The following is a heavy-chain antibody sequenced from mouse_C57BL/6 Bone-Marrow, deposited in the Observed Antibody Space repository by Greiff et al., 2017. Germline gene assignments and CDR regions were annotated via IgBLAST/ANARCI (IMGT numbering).Heavy chain of an antibody. J-gene: IGHJ1*03. V-gene: IGHV1-55*01. CDR2: IYPGSGST. CDR3: ARRSYGSTDWYFDV. D-gene: IGHD1-1*01. CDR1: GYTFTSYW. Sequence: QVHVKQPGAELVKPGASVKMSCKASGYTFTSYWITWVKQRPGQGLEWIGDIYPGSGSTNYNEKFKSKATLTVDTSSSTAYMQLSSLTSEDSAVYYCARRSYGSTDWYFDVWGTGTTVTVSS.